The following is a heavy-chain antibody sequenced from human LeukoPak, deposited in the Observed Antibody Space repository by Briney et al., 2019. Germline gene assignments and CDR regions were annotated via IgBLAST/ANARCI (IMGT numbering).Heavy chain of an antibody. J-gene: IGHJ4*02. CDR1: GGSISNNY. D-gene: IGHD1-26*01. CDR2: IYSSGST. Sequence: TSSETLSLTCTVSGGSISNNYWSWVRQSPGKGLEWIAYIYSSGSTDYNPSLKSRVTISVDTSRNQFSLKLHSVTAADTAVYYCARHGLKLVGASTIYFDNWGQGFLVTVSA. CDR3: ARHGLKLVGASTIYFDN. V-gene: IGHV4-4*09.